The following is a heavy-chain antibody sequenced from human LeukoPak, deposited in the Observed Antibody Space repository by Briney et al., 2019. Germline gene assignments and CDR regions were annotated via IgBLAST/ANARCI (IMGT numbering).Heavy chain of an antibody. CDR2: ISADGDTK. J-gene: IGHJ2*01. D-gene: IGHD3-16*01. V-gene: IGHV3-30*18. Sequence: GRSLRLSCAASGFTFSSHGMHWVRQAPGKGLEWVVVISADGDTKYYADSVKGRFTISRDNSKNTVYLEMNSLREEDTADCAKEGAWGNWYFDLWGRGTLVTVSS. CDR1: GFTFSSHG. CDR3: EGAWGNWYFDL.